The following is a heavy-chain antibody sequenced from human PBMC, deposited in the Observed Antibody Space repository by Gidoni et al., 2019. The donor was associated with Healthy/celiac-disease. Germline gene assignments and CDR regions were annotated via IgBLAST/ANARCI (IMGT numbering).Heavy chain of an antibody. Sequence: QMQLVQSGPEVKKPATSVKVSCKASGFTFTSSAMQWVRQARGQRLDGIGWIVVGSGNTNYAQKFQERVTITRDMSTSTAYMGLSSLRSEDTAVYYCAAHLSQVRPTLGDYGMDVWGQGTTVTVSS. CDR3: AAHLSQVRPTLGDYGMDV. V-gene: IGHV1-58*02. J-gene: IGHJ6*02. D-gene: IGHD1-1*01. CDR1: GFTFTSSA. CDR2: IVVGSGNT.